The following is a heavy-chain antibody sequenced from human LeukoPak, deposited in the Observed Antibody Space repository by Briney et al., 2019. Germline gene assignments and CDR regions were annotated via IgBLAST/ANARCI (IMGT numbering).Heavy chain of an antibody. J-gene: IGHJ4*02. Sequence: PSETLSLTCTVSGGSISSGSYYWSWIRQAAGKGLEWIGRIYTSGSTNYHPSLKSRVTISVDTSKHQFSLKLSSVTAADTAVYYCARAKYYYGSGSYPLDYWGQGTLVTVSS. D-gene: IGHD3-10*01. CDR1: GGSISSGSYY. CDR3: ARAKYYYGSGSYPLDY. CDR2: IYTSGST. V-gene: IGHV4-61*02.